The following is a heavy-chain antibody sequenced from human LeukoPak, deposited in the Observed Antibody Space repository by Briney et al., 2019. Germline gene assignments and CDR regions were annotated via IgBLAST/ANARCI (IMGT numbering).Heavy chain of an antibody. V-gene: IGHV1-18*01. Sequence: GASVKVSCKASGYAFTSYGITWVRQTPGQGIEWMRWVSTYSGNTNYAQKFQGRVTMTTDTSINTAYMELHSLRSEDTAVYYCARGYSPSIRTTGNDYWGQGTLVTVSS. CDR3: ARGYSPSIRTTGNDY. D-gene: IGHD1-1*01. CDR2: VSTYSGNT. J-gene: IGHJ4*02. CDR1: GYAFTSYG.